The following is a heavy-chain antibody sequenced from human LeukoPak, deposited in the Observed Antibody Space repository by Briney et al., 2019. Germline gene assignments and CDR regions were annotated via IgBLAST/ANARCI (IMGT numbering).Heavy chain of an antibody. D-gene: IGHD3-3*02. CDR1: GDSISSSNW. V-gene: IGHV4-4*02. Sequence: SGTLSLACAVYGDSISSSNWWSWVRQPPRKGLERLGEIYHRGNIDYNPSFKSRIPISIDKSKNQFSLKLSSVTAADTAVYYCARDRVASPWYYFDSWGQGTLLTVSS. CDR3: ARDRVASPWYYFDS. CDR2: IYHRGNI. J-gene: IGHJ4*02.